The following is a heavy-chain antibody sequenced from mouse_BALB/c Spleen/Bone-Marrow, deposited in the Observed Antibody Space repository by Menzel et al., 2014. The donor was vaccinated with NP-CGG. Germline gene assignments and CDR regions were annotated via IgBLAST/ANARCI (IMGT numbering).Heavy chain of an antibody. J-gene: IGHJ4*01. V-gene: IGHV1-67*01. Sequence: VKLMESGPEVVRPGVSVKISCKGSGYTFTDYAMHWVKQSHAKSLEWIGVISTYNGNTNYNQKFKGKATMTVDKSSSTAYMELARSTSEDSAIYYCAREVRAPWYAMDYWGQGTSVTVSS. CDR3: AREVRAPWYAMDY. CDR2: ISTYNGNT. D-gene: IGHD2-14*01. CDR1: GYTFTDYA.